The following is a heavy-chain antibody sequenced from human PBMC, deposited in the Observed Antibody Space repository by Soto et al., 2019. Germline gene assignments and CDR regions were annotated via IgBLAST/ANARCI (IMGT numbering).Heavy chain of an antibody. CDR1: GGSLSRYY. Sequence: SGALSLTCRVSGGSLSRYYWTWVRQPPGKGLEWIGYIYDRGNTNYNPSLQSRVTISVDTSKNQFPLPLSSVTDADTAVYYCAGSRITATRSDYWGQGTLVTVSS. CDR3: AGSRITATRSDY. CDR2: IYDRGNT. V-gene: IGHV4-59*08. J-gene: IGHJ4*02. D-gene: IGHD1-20*01.